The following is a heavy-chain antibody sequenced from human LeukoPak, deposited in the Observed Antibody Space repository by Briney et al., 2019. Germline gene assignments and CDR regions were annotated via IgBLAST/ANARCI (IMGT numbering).Heavy chain of an antibody. V-gene: IGHV3-21*01. CDR2: ISSSSSYI. CDR3: ARGGSRSSSWFDP. J-gene: IGHJ5*02. CDR1: GFTFSSYS. D-gene: IGHD6-6*01. Sequence: PGGSLRLSCAASGFTFSSYSMNWVRQAPGKGLEWVSSISSSSSYIYYADSVKGRFTISRDNAKNSLYLQMNSPRAEDTAVYYCARGGSRSSSWFDPWGQGTLVTVSS.